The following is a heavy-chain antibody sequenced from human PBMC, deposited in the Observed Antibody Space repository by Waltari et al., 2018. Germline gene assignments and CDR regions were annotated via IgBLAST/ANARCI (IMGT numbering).Heavy chain of an antibody. CDR2: INHSGST. CDR1: GGSFSGYY. J-gene: IGHJ5*02. V-gene: IGHV4-34*01. CDR3: ARVSVVVAAIGGSSGFDP. D-gene: IGHD2-15*01. Sequence: QVQLQQWGAGLLKPSETLSLTCAVYGGSFSGYYWSWIRQPPGKGLEWIGEINHSGSTNYNPSLKSRVTISVDTSKNQFSLKLSSVTAADTAVYYCARVSVVVAAIGGSSGFDPWGQGTLVTVSS.